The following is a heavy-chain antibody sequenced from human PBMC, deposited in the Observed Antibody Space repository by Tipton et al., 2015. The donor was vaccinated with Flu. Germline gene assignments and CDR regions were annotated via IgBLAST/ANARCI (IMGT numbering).Heavy chain of an antibody. J-gene: IGHJ4*02. D-gene: IGHD4-23*01. Sequence: TLSLTCTVSGGSISSSSYYWGWIRQPPGKGLEWIGSIYYSGSTYYNPSLKSRVTISVDTSKNQFSLKLSSVTAADTAVYYCARVGVVTPFDYWGQRTLVTVSS. CDR1: GGSISSSSYY. CDR2: IYYSGST. V-gene: IGHV4-39*07. CDR3: ARVGVVTPFDY.